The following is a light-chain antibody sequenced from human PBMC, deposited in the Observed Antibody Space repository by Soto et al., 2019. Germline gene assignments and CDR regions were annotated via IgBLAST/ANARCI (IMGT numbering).Light chain of an antibody. Sequence: QSVLAQPASVSGSPGQSITISCTGTSNDVGAYDYVSWYQQHPGKPPKLMIFEVRNRPPGVSSRFSGSRSGNTASLTISGLRAEDEADYYCSSYTTMSTKVFXTGTKVTVL. CDR3: SSYTTMSTKV. CDR1: SNDVGAYDY. CDR2: EVR. J-gene: IGLJ1*01. V-gene: IGLV2-14*01.